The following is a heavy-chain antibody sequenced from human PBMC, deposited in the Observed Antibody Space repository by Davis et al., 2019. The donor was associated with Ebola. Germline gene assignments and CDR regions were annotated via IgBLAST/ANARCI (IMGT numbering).Heavy chain of an antibody. D-gene: IGHD2-21*01. V-gene: IGHV3-11*06. J-gene: IGHJ5*02. Sequence: GRITISRDNAKKSLYLQMNSLRAEDTAVYYCARDPKIRGGVLNWFDPWGQGTLVTVSS. CDR3: ARDPKIRGGVLNWFDP.